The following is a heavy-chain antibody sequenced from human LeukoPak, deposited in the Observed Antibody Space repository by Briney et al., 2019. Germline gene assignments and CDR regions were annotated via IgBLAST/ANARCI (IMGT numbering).Heavy chain of an antibody. J-gene: IGHJ6*02. Sequence: ARSLRLTCEASGFTFSSYGMHWVRQAPGKGLEWVALIWSDGSDKYYADSVKGRFTISRDNSKNTVYLQMNSLRAEDTAVYYCARGLSDGMDVWGQGTTVTVSS. CDR1: GFTFSSYG. CDR2: IWSDGSDK. V-gene: IGHV3-33*01. CDR3: ARGLSDGMDV.